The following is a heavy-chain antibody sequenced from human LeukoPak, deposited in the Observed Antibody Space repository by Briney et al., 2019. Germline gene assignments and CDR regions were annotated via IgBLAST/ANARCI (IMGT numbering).Heavy chain of an antibody. CDR1: GYTFTNYL. CDR2: ITPSVDTT. D-gene: IGHD2-8*02. CDR3: VREESGGYFDY. V-gene: IGHV1-46*01. Sequence: ASVKLSCKASGYTFTNYLLHWVRQAPGQGLEWVGRITPSVDTTNYAQKFRVRVTMTRDTSTSTVYMELISLKSEDAAVYHCVREESGGYFDYWGQGTLVTVSS. J-gene: IGHJ4*02.